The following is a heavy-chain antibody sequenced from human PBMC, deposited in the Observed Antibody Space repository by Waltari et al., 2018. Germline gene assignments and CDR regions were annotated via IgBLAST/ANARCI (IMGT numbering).Heavy chain of an antibody. CDR3: ASPDYDYIWGSYRYGNAFDI. CDR2: FDPEDGET. D-gene: IGHD3-16*02. V-gene: IGHV1-24*01. Sequence: QVQLVQSGAEVKKPGASVKVSCKVSGYPLTALSMHWLRPAPGKGLGRMGGFDPEDGETIYAQKFQGRVTMTEDTSTDTAYMELSSLRSEDTAVYYCASPDYDYIWGSYRYGNAFDIWGQGTMVTVSS. J-gene: IGHJ3*02. CDR1: GYPLTALS.